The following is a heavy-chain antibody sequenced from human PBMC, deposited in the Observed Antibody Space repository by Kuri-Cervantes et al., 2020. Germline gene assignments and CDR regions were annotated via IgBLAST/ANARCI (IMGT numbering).Heavy chain of an antibody. CDR1: EFTFDDYS. V-gene: IGHV3-43D*04. J-gene: IGHJ6*03. CDR2: ISWEGGST. D-gene: IGHD1-26*01. Sequence: GESLKISCAASEFTFDDYSMHWVRQGPGMGLDCVSLISWEGGSTHYADSVKGRFALSRDNAKNSLYLQMNSLRAEDTAVYYCARDWSTWAGAYYYMDVWGKGTTVTVSS. CDR3: ARDWSTWAGAYYYMDV.